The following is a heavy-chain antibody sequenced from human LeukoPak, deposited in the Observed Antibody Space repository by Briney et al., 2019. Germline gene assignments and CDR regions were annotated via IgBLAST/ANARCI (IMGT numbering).Heavy chain of an antibody. V-gene: IGHV4-59*01. CDR3: ARDGASNYDILTGYSNPSDAFDI. Sequence: SETLSLTCTVSGGSISSYYWSWIRQPPGKGLEWIGYIYYSGSTNYDPSLKSRVTISVDTSKNQFSLKLSSVTAADTAVYYCARDGASNYDILTGYSNPSDAFDIWGQGTMVTVSS. CDR1: GGSISSYY. CDR2: IYYSGST. J-gene: IGHJ3*02. D-gene: IGHD3-9*01.